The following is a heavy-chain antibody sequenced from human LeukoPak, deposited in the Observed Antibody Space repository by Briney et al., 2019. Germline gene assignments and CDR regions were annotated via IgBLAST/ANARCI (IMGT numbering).Heavy chain of an antibody. D-gene: IGHD3-22*01. CDR3: WRLRYDSSGPALHVDY. CDR2: IYSGDSDT. Sequence: GESLKISRKCSGYSFTSYWIGWVRQMPGKVLEWMGIIYSGDSDTRYSPSLHGQVTISADKSITTAYLQWSSLKASYSAMYYWWRLRYDSSGPALHVDYWGKGT. V-gene: IGHV5-51*01. CDR1: GYSFTSYW. J-gene: IGHJ4*02.